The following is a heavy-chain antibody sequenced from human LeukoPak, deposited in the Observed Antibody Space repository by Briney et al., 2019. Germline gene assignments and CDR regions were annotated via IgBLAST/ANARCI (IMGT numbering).Heavy chain of an antibody. CDR2: IDGSHSNI. V-gene: IGHV3-48*01. D-gene: IGHD2-15*01. Sequence: GGSLRRSCAASGFTFSSYSMNWVRQAPGKGLEWISYIDGSHSNIYYADSVKGRFTISRDNTKNSLYLQMNNLRADDTAVYYCAKARYDGEVMIAATDYWGQGTLVTVSS. CDR3: AKARYDGEVMIAATDY. J-gene: IGHJ4*02. CDR1: GFTFSSYS.